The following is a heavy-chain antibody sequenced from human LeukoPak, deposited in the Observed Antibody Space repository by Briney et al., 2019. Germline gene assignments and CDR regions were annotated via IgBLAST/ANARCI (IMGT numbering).Heavy chain of an antibody. V-gene: IGHV3-30*04. J-gene: IGHJ3*02. Sequence: GGSLRLSCAASGFTFSSYAMHWVRQAPGKGLEWVAVISYDGSNKYYADSVKGRFTISRDNSKNTLYLQMNSLRAEDTAVYYCARERSITIFGVVTDDAFDIWGQGTMVTVSS. D-gene: IGHD3-3*01. CDR1: GFTFSSYA. CDR3: ARERSITIFGVVTDDAFDI. CDR2: ISYDGSNK.